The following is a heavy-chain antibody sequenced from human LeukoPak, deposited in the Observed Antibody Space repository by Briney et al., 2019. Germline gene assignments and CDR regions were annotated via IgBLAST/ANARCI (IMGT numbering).Heavy chain of an antibody. CDR1: GFTFSSYA. CDR3: ARQYYDFWSGPDY. D-gene: IGHD3-3*01. V-gene: IGHV3-30-3*01. Sequence: PGGSLRLSCAASGFTFSSYAMHWVRQAPGKGLEWVAVISYDGSNKYYADSVKGRFTISRDNSKNTLYLQMNSLRAEDTAVYYCARQYYDFWSGPDYWGQGTLVTVSS. J-gene: IGHJ4*02. CDR2: ISYDGSNK.